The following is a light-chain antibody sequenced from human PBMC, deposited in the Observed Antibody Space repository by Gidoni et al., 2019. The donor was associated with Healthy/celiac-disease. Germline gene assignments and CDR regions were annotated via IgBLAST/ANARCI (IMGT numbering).Light chain of an antibody. CDR3: QQYNSYSRT. V-gene: IGKV1-5*03. CDR2: KAS. Sequence: DIPMTHSPSTLSASVGDRVTITCRASQSISSWLAWYQQKPGKAPKLLIYKASSLESGVPSRFSGSGSGTEFTLTISSLQPDDFATYYCQQYNSYSRTFGQXTKVEIK. CDR1: QSISSW. J-gene: IGKJ1*01.